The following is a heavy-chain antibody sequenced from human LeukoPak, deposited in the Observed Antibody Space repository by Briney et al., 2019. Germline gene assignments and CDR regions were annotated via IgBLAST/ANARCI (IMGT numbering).Heavy chain of an antibody. J-gene: IGHJ6*03. CDR3: VANMYNYMDF. CDR2: ISGNGATT. D-gene: IGHD2-2*01. CDR1: GLTFSTYA. V-gene: IGHV3-23*01. Sequence: GGSLRLSSAVSGLTFSTYAMSWVRQAPWRGLEWVSSISGNGATTYYADSVKGRFTISRDNSKNTAFLQMNGLRAEDTAVYYAVANMYNYMDFWGKGTTVTVSS.